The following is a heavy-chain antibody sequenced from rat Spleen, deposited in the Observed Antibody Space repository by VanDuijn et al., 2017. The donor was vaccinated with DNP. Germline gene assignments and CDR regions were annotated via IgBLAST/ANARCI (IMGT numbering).Heavy chain of an antibody. CDR1: DYSITANY. D-gene: IGHD1-11*01. J-gene: IGHJ2*01. CDR3: ARSLLSGGYARPFDY. V-gene: IGHV3-1*01. Sequence: EVQLQESGPGLVKPSQSLSLTCSVTDYSITANYWGWIRKFPGNKMEWMAYISYSGITGYNPSLKSRISITRDTSKNQFFLQLNSITSEDTATYYCARSLLSGGYARPFDYWGQGVVVTVSS. CDR2: ISYSGIT.